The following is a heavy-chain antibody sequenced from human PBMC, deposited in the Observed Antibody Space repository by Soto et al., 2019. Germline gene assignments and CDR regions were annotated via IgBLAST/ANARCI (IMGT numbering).Heavy chain of an antibody. CDR2: IYYSGST. D-gene: IGHD6-13*01. CDR3: ARVFSDSSSFFDP. CDR1: GGSISSGNYY. V-gene: IGHV4-31*03. J-gene: IGHJ5*02. Sequence: PSETLSLTCTVSGGSISSGNYYWSWIRQHPGKGLEWIGYIYYSGSTSYNPSLESRVTISVDTSKNHFSLKLSSVTAADTAVYYCARVFSDSSSFFDPWGQGTLVTVSS.